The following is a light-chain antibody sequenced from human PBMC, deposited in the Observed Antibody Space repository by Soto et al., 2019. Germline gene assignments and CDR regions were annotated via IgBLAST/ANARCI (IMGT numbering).Light chain of an antibody. J-gene: IGLJ2*01. CDR3: ETWDSNTRV. Sequence: QPVLTQSSSASASLGSSVKLTCTLSSGHSSYIIAWHQQQPGKAPRYLMKVEGSGSYNKGSGVPDRFSGSRSGADRYLTISNLQSEDEADYYCETWDSNTRVFGGGIKLTVL. CDR1: SGHSSYI. V-gene: IGLV4-60*03. CDR2: VEGSGSY.